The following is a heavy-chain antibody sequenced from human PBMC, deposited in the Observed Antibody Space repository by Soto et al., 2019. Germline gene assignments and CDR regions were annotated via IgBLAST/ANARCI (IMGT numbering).Heavy chain of an antibody. CDR2: IWYDGSNK. D-gene: IGHD3-22*01. Sequence: GGSLRLSCAASGFTFSSYGMHWVRQAPGKGLEWVAVIWYDGSNKYYADSVKGRFTISRDNSKNTLYLQMNSLRAEDTAVYYCARDYYDSSGYYPLDYWGQGTLVTV. CDR1: GFTFSSYG. CDR3: ARDYYDSSGYYPLDY. J-gene: IGHJ4*02. V-gene: IGHV3-33*01.